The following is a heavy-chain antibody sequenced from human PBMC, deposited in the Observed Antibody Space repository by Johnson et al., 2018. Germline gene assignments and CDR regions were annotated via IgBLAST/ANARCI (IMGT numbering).Heavy chain of an antibody. J-gene: IGHJ3*02. CDR2: ISYDGSNK. Sequence: QVQLVESGGGVVQPGRSLRLSCAASGFTFSSYAMHWVRQAPGQGLEWVAVISYDGSNKYYADSVKGRFTISRDNSKNTLYLQMNSRRAEDTGGYYCARAGLGMDAFDIWGQGTMVTVSS. CDR1: GFTFSSYA. V-gene: IGHV3-30-3*01. D-gene: IGHD3-16*01. CDR3: ARAGLGMDAFDI.